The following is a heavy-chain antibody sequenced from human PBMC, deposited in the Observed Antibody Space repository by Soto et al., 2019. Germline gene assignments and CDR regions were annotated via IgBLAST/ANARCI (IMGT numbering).Heavy chain of an antibody. Sequence: SVKVSCKASGGTFSSYAISWVRQAPGQGLEWMGGIIPIFGTANYAQKFQGRVSMTTDTSTTTAYMELRSLRSDDTAVYYCARVVPGAEAWFGPWGQGTLVTVSS. CDR3: ARVVPGAEAWFGP. D-gene: IGHD2-2*01. V-gene: IGHV1-69*05. J-gene: IGHJ5*02. CDR2: IIPIFGTA. CDR1: GGTFSSYA.